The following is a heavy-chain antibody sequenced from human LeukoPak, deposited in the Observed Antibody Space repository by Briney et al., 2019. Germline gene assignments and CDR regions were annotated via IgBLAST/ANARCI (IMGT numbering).Heavy chain of an antibody. CDR3: ASAYSNGWYVPFDS. Sequence: PSETLSLTCAVYGWCFSGYFWTWIRQPPGKGLEWIGEINHSGSTNCNPSLKSRVTISVDTSKNQFSLKLTSVTAADTAIYYCASAYSNGWYVPFDSWGQGTLVTVSS. V-gene: IGHV4-34*01. D-gene: IGHD6-19*01. J-gene: IGHJ4*02. CDR1: GWCFSGYF. CDR2: INHSGST.